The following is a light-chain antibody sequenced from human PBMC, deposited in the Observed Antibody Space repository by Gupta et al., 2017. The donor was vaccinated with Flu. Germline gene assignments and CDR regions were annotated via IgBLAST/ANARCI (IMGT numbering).Light chain of an antibody. J-gene: IGKJ1*01. Sequence: DYQMTQSPSTLSASVGDRVTITCRASQNIKTWLAWFQRKPGEAPKLLIYRASTLETGVPSRFSGSGSGTEFTLTISSLQPDDSAIYYCQQYYGPWTFGQGTKVEIK. CDR1: QNIKTW. V-gene: IGKV1-5*03. CDR2: RAS. CDR3: QQYYGPWT.